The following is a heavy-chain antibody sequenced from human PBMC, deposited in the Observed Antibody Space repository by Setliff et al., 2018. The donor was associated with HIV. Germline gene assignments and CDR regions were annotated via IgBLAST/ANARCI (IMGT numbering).Heavy chain of an antibody. CDR1: GGVSGGDMGVHD. Sequence: KPSETLSLTCSVSGGVSGGDMGVHDWSWIRQPPGKGLEWIGYIYDNEKTFYNPSLKSRVTITVDTSKNQISLQLTSVTAEDTALYYCARLPQDWGQGTLVTAPQ. CDR2: IYDNEKT. CDR3: ARLPQD. J-gene: IGHJ4*02. V-gene: IGHV4-61*08.